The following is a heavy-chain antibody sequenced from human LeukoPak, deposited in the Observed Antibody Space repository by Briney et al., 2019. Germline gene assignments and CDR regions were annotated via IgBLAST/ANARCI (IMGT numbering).Heavy chain of an antibody. CDR3: ARDLDIVVVPASWFYP. Sequence: PGGSLRLSCAASGFTFTNFEMNWVRQAPGKGLEWVPYISYSGSTTSYADSVKGRFTISRDDAKNSLSLQMNSLRAEDTAVYYCARDLDIVVVPASWFYPWGQGTLVTVSS. V-gene: IGHV3-48*03. D-gene: IGHD2-2*03. CDR2: ISYSGSTT. CDR1: GFTFTNFE. J-gene: IGHJ5*02.